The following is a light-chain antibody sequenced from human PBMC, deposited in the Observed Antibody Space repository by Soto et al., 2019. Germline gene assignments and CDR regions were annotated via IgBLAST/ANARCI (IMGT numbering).Light chain of an antibody. CDR3: ETWDNDTRV. V-gene: IGLV4-60*03. CDR2: VEASGTY. Sequence: QSVLTQSSSASASLGSSVKLTCTLSSDPINYIIAWHKQHPGKAPRFLMTVEASGTYNKGSGIPDRFSGSSSGADRYLTISNLQSEDEAQYYCETWDNDTRVFGGGTKVTVL. J-gene: IGLJ2*01. CDR1: SDPINYI.